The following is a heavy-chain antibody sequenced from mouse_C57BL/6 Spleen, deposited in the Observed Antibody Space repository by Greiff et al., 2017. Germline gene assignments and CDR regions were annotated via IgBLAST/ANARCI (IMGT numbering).Heavy chain of an antibody. D-gene: IGHD2-1*01. CDR2: IYPGDGDT. CDR1: GYAFSSSW. CDR3: AREYGNLDY. Sequence: QVQLQQSGPELVKPGASVKISCKASGYAFSSSWMNWVKQRPGKGLEWIGRIYPGDGDTNYNGKFKGKATLTADKSSSTAYMQLSSLTSEDSAVYFGAREYGNLDYWGQGTTLTVSS. J-gene: IGHJ2*01. V-gene: IGHV1-82*01.